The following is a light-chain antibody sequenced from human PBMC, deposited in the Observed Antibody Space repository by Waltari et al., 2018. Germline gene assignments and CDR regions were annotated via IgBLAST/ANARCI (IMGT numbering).Light chain of an antibody. J-gene: IGKJ4*01. V-gene: IGKV4-1*01. CDR1: QRVLSNNQNY. Sequence: DFVMTQSPDSLAVSLGERATINCRSSQRVLSNNQNYLTWYKQKPGQPPKLLIYWASTRASGVPDRFGGSGSGTDFTLTISSLQAEDVAVYYCQQHHSAPLTFGGGTKVEI. CDR2: WAS. CDR3: QQHHSAPLT.